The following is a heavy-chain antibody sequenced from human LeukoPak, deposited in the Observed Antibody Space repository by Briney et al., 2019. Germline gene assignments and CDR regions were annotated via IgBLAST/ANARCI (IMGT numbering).Heavy chain of an antibody. V-gene: IGHV3-48*01. Sequence: PGGSLRLSCAASGFTFSSYSMNWVRQAPGKGLEWVSYISSSSSTIYYADSVKGRFTISRDNSKNTLYLQMNSLRAEDTAVYYCAKAFDYYDSSGYYDYWGQGTLVTVSS. D-gene: IGHD3-22*01. CDR1: GFTFSSYS. CDR2: ISSSSSTI. CDR3: AKAFDYYDSSGYYDY. J-gene: IGHJ4*02.